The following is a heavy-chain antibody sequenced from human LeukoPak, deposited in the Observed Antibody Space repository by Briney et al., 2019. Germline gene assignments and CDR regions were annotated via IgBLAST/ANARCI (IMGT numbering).Heavy chain of an antibody. CDR2: IKHDGSDK. Sequence: PGGSLRLSCAASGFTFSSFWMSWVRQAPGKGLEWVANIKHDGSDKNYVDSVKGRFTISRDNAKNSLSVQMNSLSAEDTAVYLCERDGGYSRSDYWGPGTLVTVSS. CDR1: GFTFSSFW. V-gene: IGHV3-7*01. CDR3: ERDGGYSRSDY. J-gene: IGHJ4*02. D-gene: IGHD6-13*01.